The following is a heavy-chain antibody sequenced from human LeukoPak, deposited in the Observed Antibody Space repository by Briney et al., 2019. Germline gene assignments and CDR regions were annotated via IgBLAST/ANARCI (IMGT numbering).Heavy chain of an antibody. D-gene: IGHD6-13*01. J-gene: IGHJ6*02. V-gene: IGHV1-69*01. Sequence: AASVKVSCKASGGTFSSYAISWVRQAPGQGLEWMGGIIPIFGTANYAQKFQGRVTITADESTSTAYMELSSLRSEDTAVYYCARVAAAAGDIYYYYYGMDVWGQGTTVTVSS. CDR1: GGTFSSYA. CDR2: IIPIFGTA. CDR3: ARVAAAAGDIYYYYYGMDV.